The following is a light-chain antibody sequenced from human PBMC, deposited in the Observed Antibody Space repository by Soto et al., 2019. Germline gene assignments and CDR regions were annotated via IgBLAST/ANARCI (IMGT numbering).Light chain of an antibody. Sequence: QSALTQPRSVSGSPGQSVTISCTGTSSDVGGYNFVSWYHQHPGKAPKLMIYDVSKRPSGVPDRFSGSKSGNTASLTISRLQAEDEADYYCCSYAGSYTGVFGTGTKLTVL. CDR2: DVS. J-gene: IGLJ1*01. V-gene: IGLV2-11*01. CDR3: CSYAGSYTGV. CDR1: SSDVGGYNF.